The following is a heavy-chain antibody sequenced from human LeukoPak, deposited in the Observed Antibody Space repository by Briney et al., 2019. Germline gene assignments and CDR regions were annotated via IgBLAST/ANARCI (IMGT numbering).Heavy chain of an antibody. CDR3: ARGDSYGYHYYFDY. CDR2: FYASGST. J-gene: IGHJ4*02. V-gene: IGHV4-4*07. Sequence: SETLSLTCTVSGGSTSGYYWSWVRQPVGKGLEWIGHFYASGSTNYNPSLKSRVSISVDTSKNQFSLKLSSVTAADTAVYYCARGDSYGYHYYFDYWGQGTLVTVSS. D-gene: IGHD5-18*01. CDR1: GGSTSGYY.